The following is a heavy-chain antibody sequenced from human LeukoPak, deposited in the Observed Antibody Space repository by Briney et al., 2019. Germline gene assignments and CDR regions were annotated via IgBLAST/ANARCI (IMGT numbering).Heavy chain of an antibody. Sequence: GDSVKVSCKASGYTFTSYGISWVRQAPGQGLEWMGWISAYNGNTNYAQKLQGRVTMTTDTSTSTAYMELRSLRSDDTAVYYCARILLWFGEFLYYFDYWGQGTLVTVSS. D-gene: IGHD3-10*01. J-gene: IGHJ4*02. CDR1: GYTFTSYG. CDR3: ARILLWFGEFLYYFDY. CDR2: ISAYNGNT. V-gene: IGHV1-18*01.